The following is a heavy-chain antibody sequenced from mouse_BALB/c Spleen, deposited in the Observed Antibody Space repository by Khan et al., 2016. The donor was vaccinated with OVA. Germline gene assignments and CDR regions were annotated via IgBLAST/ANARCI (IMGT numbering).Heavy chain of an antibody. CDR3: GRDGRGDAMDY. J-gene: IGHJ4*01. D-gene: IGHD2-3*01. V-gene: IGHV3-2*02. CDR1: GYSITSDYA. CDR2: ISYSGST. Sequence: VQLKESGPGLVKPSQSLSLTCTVTGYSITSDYAWNWIRQFPGNKLEWMGYISYSGSTSYNPSLKSRISITRDTSKNQFFLRLNSVTTEDTATYYRGRDGRGDAMDYWGQGTSVTVSS.